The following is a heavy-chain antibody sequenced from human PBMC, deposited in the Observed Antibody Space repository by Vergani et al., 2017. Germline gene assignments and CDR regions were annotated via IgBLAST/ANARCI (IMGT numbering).Heavy chain of an antibody. CDR3: VKDAWSYVNFFDS. V-gene: IGHV3-23*01. J-gene: IGHJ4*02. D-gene: IGHD1-26*01. Sequence: EVQLLESGGSLKQPGGSVRLSCAASGFTFSTYAMHWVRQAPGKGLEWVSALTGGGGSTYYADSFKGRFIISRDNSRDTLYLQMNSLRPEDTATYYCVKDAWSYVNFFDSWGQGTLVTVSS. CDR1: GFTFSTYA. CDR2: LTGGGGST.